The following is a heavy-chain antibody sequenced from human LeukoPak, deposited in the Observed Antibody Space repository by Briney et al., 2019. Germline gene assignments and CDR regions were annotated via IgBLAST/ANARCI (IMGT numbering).Heavy chain of an antibody. CDR2: INPSGGST. V-gene: IGHV1-46*01. CDR1: GYTFVNYY. J-gene: IGHJ1*01. D-gene: IGHD2-21*01. Sequence: ASVKVSCKASGYTFVNYYMHWVRQAPGQGLEWMGIINPSGGSTSYAQKFQGRVTMTRDTSTSTVYMELSSLRSEDTAVYYCARDESTSILWWWGQGTLVTVSS. CDR3: ARDESTSILWW.